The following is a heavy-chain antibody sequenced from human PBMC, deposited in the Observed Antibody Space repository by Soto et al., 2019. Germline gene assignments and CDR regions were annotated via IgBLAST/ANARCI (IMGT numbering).Heavy chain of an antibody. CDR1: GYTFTSCV. V-gene: IGHV1-18*01. J-gene: IGHJ5*02. CDR3: ARVPIVVVVAATVHQWLDP. CDR2: ISAYNGNT. Sequence: GASLKLSCKSSGYTFTSCVSSWVRQAPGQGLEWMGWISAYNGNTNYAQKLQGRVTMTTDTSTSTAYMELRSLRSDDTAVYYCARVPIVVVVAATVHQWLDPWGQGTLVTVSS. D-gene: IGHD2-15*01.